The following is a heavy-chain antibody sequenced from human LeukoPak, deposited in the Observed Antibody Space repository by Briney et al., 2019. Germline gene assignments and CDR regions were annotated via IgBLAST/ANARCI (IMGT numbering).Heavy chain of an antibody. D-gene: IGHD1-7*01. V-gene: IGHV3-64*01. J-gene: IGHJ4*02. CDR3: ARAQTGATSYFFDD. CDR1: GFTFSSYA. CDR2: INTNGGAT. Sequence: GGSLRLSCAASGFTFSSYAMYWVRQAPGKGLEYVSGINTNGGATFYAKSVKGRFTISRDDSKNTLYLHMSSLRGEDMAVYYCARAQTGATSYFFDDWGQGTLVTVSS.